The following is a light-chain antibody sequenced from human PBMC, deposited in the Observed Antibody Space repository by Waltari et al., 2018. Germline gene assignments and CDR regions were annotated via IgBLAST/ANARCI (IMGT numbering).Light chain of an antibody. Sequence: EIVMTQSPAVLSVSPGQRATLSCRDSETVTSHLAWYQQNPGQAPRLLIYDVSTRAAGIPARFSGSGSETEFTLTVNSLQSEDCAVYYCQQYYEWQTFGPGTKVEIK. CDR3: QQYYEWQT. V-gene: IGKV3D-15*01. CDR2: DVS. CDR1: ETVTSH. J-gene: IGKJ1*01.